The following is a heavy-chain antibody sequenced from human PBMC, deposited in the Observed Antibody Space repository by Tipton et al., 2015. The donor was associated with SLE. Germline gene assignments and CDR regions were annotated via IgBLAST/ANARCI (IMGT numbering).Heavy chain of an antibody. J-gene: IGHJ3*02. D-gene: IGHD5-18*01. Sequence: TLSLTCAVSGGSISSSNWWSWVRQPPGKGLEWIGEIYHSGSTNYHPSLKSRVTISVDKSKNQFSLKLSSVTAADTAVYYCARDDGYGWERNAFDIWGQGTMVTVSS. CDR3: ARDDGYGWERNAFDI. V-gene: IGHV4-4*02. CDR2: IYHSGST. CDR1: GGSISSSNW.